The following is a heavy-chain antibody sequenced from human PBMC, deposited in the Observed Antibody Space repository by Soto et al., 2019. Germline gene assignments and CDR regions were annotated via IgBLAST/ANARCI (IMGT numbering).Heavy chain of an antibody. Sequence: GGSLRLSCAASGFTFSSYGMHWVRQAPGKGLEWVAVIWYDGSNKYYADSVKGRFTISRDNSKNTLYLQMNSLRAEDTAVYYCARDQRIAAAYYGMDVWGQGTTVTVSS. CDR2: IWYDGSNK. CDR3: ARDQRIAAAYYGMDV. J-gene: IGHJ6*02. D-gene: IGHD6-13*01. V-gene: IGHV3-33*01. CDR1: GFTFSSYG.